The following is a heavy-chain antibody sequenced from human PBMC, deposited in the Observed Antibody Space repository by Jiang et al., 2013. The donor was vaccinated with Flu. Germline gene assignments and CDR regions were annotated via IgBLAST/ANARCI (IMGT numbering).Heavy chain of an antibody. V-gene: IGHV7-4-1*02. J-gene: IGHJ5*02. D-gene: IGHD6-19*01. Sequence: KASGYTFTSYAMKLGATRPLDKGLSGVGWINTNTGNPTYAQGFTGRFVFSLDTSVSTAYLQISSLKAEDTAVYYCARDPDTVAGTLGTWGQGTLVTVSS. CDR2: INTNTGNP. CDR1: GYTFTSYA. CDR3: ARDPDTVAGTLGT.